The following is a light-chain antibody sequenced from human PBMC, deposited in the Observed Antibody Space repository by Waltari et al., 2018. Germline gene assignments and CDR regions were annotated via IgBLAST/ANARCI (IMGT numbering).Light chain of an antibody. J-gene: IGLJ2*01. Sequence: QSALTPPAPVSDSPGQSITISCNGISSVAGNWTLVSWYQQHPGKAPKLLIYEATKRPSGVSDRCSGSKSGNTASLTISGLHTEDEAHYYCCSYAGDNSLIFGGGTKVTVL. CDR1: SSVAGNWTL. V-gene: IGLV2-23*01. CDR2: EAT. CDR3: CSYAGDNSLI.